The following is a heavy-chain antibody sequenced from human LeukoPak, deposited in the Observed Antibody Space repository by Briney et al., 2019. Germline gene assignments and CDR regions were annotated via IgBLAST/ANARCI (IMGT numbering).Heavy chain of an antibody. J-gene: IGHJ4*02. V-gene: IGHV3-21*01. CDR1: GFTFSDYT. CDR2: ISSATTYV. Sequence: GGSLRLSCAASGFTFSDYTMTWVRQAPGKGLEWVSSISSATTYVYYSDSVKGRFTISRDNAKDSLHLQMNSLRAEDTAVYYCARVVSGSGSYYNSWFDYWGQGNLVTVSS. CDR3: ARVVSGSGSYYNSWFDY. D-gene: IGHD3-10*01.